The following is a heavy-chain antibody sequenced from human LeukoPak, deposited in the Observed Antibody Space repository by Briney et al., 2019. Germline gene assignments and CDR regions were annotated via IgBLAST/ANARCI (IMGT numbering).Heavy chain of an antibody. CDR3: ARHPTGTTPPYPRYYYYMDV. D-gene: IGHD1-7*01. V-gene: IGHV4-39*07. Sequence: SETLSLTCTVSGGSISSSSYYWGWIRQPPGKGLEWIGSIYYSGSTYYNPSLKSRVTISVDTSKNQFSLKLSSVTAADTAVYYCARHPTGTTPPYPRYYYYMDVWGKGTTVTVSS. J-gene: IGHJ6*03. CDR1: GGSISSSSYY. CDR2: IYYSGST.